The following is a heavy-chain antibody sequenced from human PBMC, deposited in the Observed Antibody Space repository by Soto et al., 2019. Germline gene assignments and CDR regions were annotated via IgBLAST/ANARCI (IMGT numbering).Heavy chain of an antibody. CDR1: GASISRGGSS. Sequence: SETLSLTCAVSGASISRGGSSWSWIRQAPGTGLEWIGYIYHNGITNYNPSLKSRVTISVDKSQNQFSLSLNFVTAVDTAVYYCARGLAVRGSYGLDVWGQGTTVTVSS. D-gene: IGHD3-10*01. CDR3: ARGLAVRGSYGLDV. V-gene: IGHV4-30-2*01. CDR2: IYHNGIT. J-gene: IGHJ6*02.